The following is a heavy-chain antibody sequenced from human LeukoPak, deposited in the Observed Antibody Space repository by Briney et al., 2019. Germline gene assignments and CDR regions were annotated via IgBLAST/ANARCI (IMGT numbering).Heavy chain of an antibody. Sequence: PSETLSLTCTVSGYSISSGYYWGWIRPPPGKGLEWIGSIYHSGSTYYNPSLKSRVTISVDTSKNQFSLKLSSVTAADTAVYYCARVDSFCGGDCYISDYYYYYYMDVWGKGTTITVSS. CDR1: GYSISSGYY. CDR3: ARVDSFCGGDCYISDYYYYYYMDV. D-gene: IGHD2-21*02. CDR2: IYHSGST. V-gene: IGHV4-38-2*02. J-gene: IGHJ6*03.